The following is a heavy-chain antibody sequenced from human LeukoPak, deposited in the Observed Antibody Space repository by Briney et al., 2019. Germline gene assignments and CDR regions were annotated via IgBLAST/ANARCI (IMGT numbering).Heavy chain of an antibody. V-gene: IGHV4-34*01. J-gene: IGHJ6*03. CDR3: ARNNQLPTFYYYYYYCMDV. CDR2: INHSGST. CDR1: GGSFSGYY. D-gene: IGHD2-2*01. Sequence: SETLSLTCAVYGGSFSGYYWSWIRQPPGKGLEWIGEINHSGSTNYNPSLKSRVTISVDTSKNQFSLKLSSVTAADTAVYYCARNNQLPTFYYYYYYCMDVWGKGTTVTVSS.